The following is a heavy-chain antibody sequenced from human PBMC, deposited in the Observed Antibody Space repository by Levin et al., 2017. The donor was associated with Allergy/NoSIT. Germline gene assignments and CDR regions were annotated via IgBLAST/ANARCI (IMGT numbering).Heavy chain of an antibody. CDR2: ISGSGGST. CDR3: AKGGEVAVYYGMDV. J-gene: IGHJ6*02. Sequence: GGSLRLSCAASGFTFSSYAMSWVRQAPGKGLEWVSAISGSGGSTYYADSVKGRFTISRDNSKNTLYLQMNSLRAEDTAVYYCAKGGEVAVYYGMDVWGQGTTVTVSS. V-gene: IGHV3-23*01. D-gene: IGHD2-15*01. CDR1: GFTFSSYA.